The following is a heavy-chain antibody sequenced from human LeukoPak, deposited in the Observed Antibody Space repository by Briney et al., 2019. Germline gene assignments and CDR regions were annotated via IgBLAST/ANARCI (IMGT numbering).Heavy chain of an antibody. CDR1: GGSFRDYN. J-gene: IGHJ3*01. CDR2: INHSGST. D-gene: IGHD3-22*01. V-gene: IGHV4-34*01. CDR3: AKAPYLSSGS. Sequence: PSETLSLTCAVYGGSFRDYNWSWIRHPPGKGLEWIGEINHSGSTNYNPSLKSRVTISLDTSKNQFSLKLTSVTAADTAVYYCAKAPYLSSGSWGQGILVAVSS.